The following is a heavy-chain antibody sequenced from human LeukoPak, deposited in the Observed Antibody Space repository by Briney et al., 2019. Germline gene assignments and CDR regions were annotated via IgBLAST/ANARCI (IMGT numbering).Heavy chain of an antibody. CDR3: ARGSHPVTGTLGGYFDP. Sequence: SETLSLTCTVSGDSVTSSNYYWGWIRQPPGRGLEYIGSIYSGGFTYYNPSLKSRVTISLDASNKQFSLRLSSVTAADTAVYYCARGSHPVTGTLGGYFDPWGQGTLVTVSS. CDR1: GDSVTSSNYY. V-gene: IGHV4-39*02. D-gene: IGHD6-19*01. CDR2: IYSGGFT. J-gene: IGHJ4*02.